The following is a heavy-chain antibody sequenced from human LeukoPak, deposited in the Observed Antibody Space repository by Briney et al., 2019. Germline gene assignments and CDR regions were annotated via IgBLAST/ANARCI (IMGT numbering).Heavy chain of an antibody. J-gene: IGHJ5*02. CDR1: GYTFTNYW. D-gene: IGHD2-15*01. Sequence: GESLKISCKGSGYTFTNYWIGWVRQMPGKGLEWMGIIHPDDSNTKYSPSFQGQVTISADKSISTTYLNWSSLKASDTAIYYCVREKGSSWSWFDPWGQGTLVTVSS. V-gene: IGHV5-51*01. CDR2: IHPDDSNT. CDR3: VREKGSSWSWFDP.